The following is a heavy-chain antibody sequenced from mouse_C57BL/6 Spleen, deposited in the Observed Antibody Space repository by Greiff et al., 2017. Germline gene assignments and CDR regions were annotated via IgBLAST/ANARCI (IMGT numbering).Heavy chain of an antibody. D-gene: IGHD2-3*01. J-gene: IGHJ2*01. CDR2: ISSGGSYT. V-gene: IGHV5-6*02. CDR1: GFTFSSYG. CDR3: AKHDGYDY. Sequence: DVKLQESGGDLVKPGGSLKLSCAASGFTFSSYGMSWVRQTPDKRLEWVATISSGGSYTYYPDSVKGRFTISRAKAKNTLYLQMSSLKSEDTAMYYCAKHDGYDYWGQGTTLTVSS.